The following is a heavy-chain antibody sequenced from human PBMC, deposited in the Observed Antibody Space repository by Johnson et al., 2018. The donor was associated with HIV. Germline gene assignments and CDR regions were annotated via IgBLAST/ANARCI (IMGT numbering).Heavy chain of an antibody. J-gene: IGHJ3*01. CDR3: ARVGSGSYYARDAFDV. Sequence: EVQLVESGGGLIQPGGSLRLSCAASGFTVSSKYMSWVRQAPGKGLEWVSIIYSGGSTYYADSVQGRFTISRDNSKNTLYLQMGSLRDEDMAVYYCARVGSGSYYARDAFDVWGQGTMVTVSS. V-gene: IGHV3-66*03. CDR2: IYSGGST. D-gene: IGHD1-26*01. CDR1: GFTVSSKY.